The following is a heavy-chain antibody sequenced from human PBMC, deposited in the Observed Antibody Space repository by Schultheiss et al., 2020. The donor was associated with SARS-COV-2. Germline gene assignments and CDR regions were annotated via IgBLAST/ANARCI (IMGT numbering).Heavy chain of an antibody. Sequence: GGSLRLSCAASGFTFSGYGMHWVRQAPGKGLEWVAVISYDGSNKYYADSVKGRFTISRDNSKNTLYLQMNSLRAEDTAVYYCAKVISPALWSGFDYWGQGTLVTVSS. CDR3: AKVISPALWSGFDY. V-gene: IGHV3-30*18. CDR1: GFTFSGYG. D-gene: IGHD3-3*01. J-gene: IGHJ4*02. CDR2: ISYDGSNK.